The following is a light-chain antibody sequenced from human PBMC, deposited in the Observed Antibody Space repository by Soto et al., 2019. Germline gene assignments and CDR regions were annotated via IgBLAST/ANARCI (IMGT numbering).Light chain of an antibody. CDR3: HQYGTSPWT. Sequence: VLTQSPGTLSLSPGERATLSCRASETVTSDYLAWYQQKPGQAPRLLFYGASRRAAGIPDRFSGSGSGTDFTLIISRLEPEDFVVYYCHQYGTSPWTFGQGTKVEIK. CDR2: GAS. J-gene: IGKJ1*01. V-gene: IGKV3-20*01. CDR1: ETVTSDY.